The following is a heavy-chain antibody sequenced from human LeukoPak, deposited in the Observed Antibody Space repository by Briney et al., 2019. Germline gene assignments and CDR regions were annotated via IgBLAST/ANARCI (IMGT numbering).Heavy chain of an antibody. Sequence: GGSLRLSCAASGFTFGSYALSWVRQAPGKGLEWVSSISSSSSYIYYADSVKGRFTISRDNAKNSLYLQMNSLRAEDTAVYYCARDYDFWSGTTLGYFDYWGQGTLVTVSS. V-gene: IGHV3-21*01. CDR1: GFTFGSYA. CDR3: ARDYDFWSGTTLGYFDY. D-gene: IGHD3-3*01. CDR2: ISSSSSYI. J-gene: IGHJ4*02.